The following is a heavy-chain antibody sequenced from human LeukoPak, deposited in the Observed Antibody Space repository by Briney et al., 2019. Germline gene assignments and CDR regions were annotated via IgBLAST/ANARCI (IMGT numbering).Heavy chain of an antibody. CDR1: GFTFSSYA. Sequence: GGSLRLSCAAFGFTFSSYAMSWVRQAPGKGLEWVSAISGSGGSTYYADSVKGRFTISRDNSKNTLYLQMNSLRAEDTAVYYCAKDRSIILWFGELLGYWGQGTLVTVSS. CDR2: ISGSGGST. D-gene: IGHD3-10*01. V-gene: IGHV3-23*01. J-gene: IGHJ4*02. CDR3: AKDRSIILWFGELLGY.